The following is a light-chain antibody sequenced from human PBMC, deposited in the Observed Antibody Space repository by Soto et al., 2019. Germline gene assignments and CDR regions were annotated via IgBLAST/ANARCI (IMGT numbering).Light chain of an antibody. J-gene: IGKJ1*01. CDR3: QQYGSSPWT. CDR2: DAS. CDR1: QSVSSY. Sequence: EIVLTQSPATLSLSPGERATLSCRASQSVSSYLAWYQQKPGQAPRLLIYDASNRATGIPDRFSGSGSGTDFTLTISRLEPEDFAIYYCQQYGSSPWTFGPGTKVDIK. V-gene: IGKV3-20*01.